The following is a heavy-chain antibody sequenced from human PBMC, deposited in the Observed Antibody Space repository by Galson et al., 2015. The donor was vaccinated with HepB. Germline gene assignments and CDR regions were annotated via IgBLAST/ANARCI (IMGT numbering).Heavy chain of an antibody. CDR3: AKDGIMVANNPYHFHY. D-gene: IGHD2-15*01. Sequence: SLRLSCAASGFSFTRYAMTWVRQAPGKGLEWVSSITSSGGNSYLTDSVKGRFTVSRENSKNTLLLQLNSLRAEDTAMYFCAKDGIMVANNPYHFHYWGQGTLVTVSS. V-gene: IGHV3-23*01. CDR2: ITSSGGNS. CDR1: GFSFTRYA. J-gene: IGHJ4*02.